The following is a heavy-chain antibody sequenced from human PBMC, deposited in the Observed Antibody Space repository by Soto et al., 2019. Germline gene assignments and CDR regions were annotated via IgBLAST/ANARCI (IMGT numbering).Heavy chain of an antibody. CDR3: ARDGYGSGSYYIDY. D-gene: IGHD3-10*01. Sequence: ESGGGVVQPGRSLRLSCAASGFTFSSYGMHWVRQAPGKGLEWVAVIWDDGSNKYYADSVKGRFTISRDNSKNTLYLQMNRLRAEDTAVYYCARDGYGSGSYYIDYWGQGTLVTVSS. J-gene: IGHJ4*02. CDR2: IWDDGSNK. V-gene: IGHV3-33*01. CDR1: GFTFSSYG.